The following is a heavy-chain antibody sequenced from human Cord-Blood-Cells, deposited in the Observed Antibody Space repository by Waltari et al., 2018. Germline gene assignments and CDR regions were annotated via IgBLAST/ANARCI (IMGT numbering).Heavy chain of an antibody. D-gene: IGHD6-13*01. V-gene: IGHV4-61*01. J-gene: IGHJ6*02. Sequence: QVQLQESGPGLVKPSETLSLTCTVSGGSVSSGSYYWSWIRQPPGKGLEWIGYIYYSGGTNYNPSLKSRVTISVDTSKNQFSLKLSSVTAADTAVYYCARDLIAAAGLVSDGMDVWGQGTTVTVSS. CDR2: IYYSGGT. CDR1: GGSVSSGSYY. CDR3: ARDLIAAAGLVSDGMDV.